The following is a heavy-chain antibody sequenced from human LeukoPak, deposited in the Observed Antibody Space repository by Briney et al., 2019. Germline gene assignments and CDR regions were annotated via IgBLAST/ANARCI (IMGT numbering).Heavy chain of an antibody. CDR2: IYYSGST. CDR3: ARERYYYGSGSYYNVAMDV. D-gene: IGHD3-10*01. V-gene: IGHV4-39*07. J-gene: IGHJ6*03. Sequence: KPSETLSLTCTVSGGSISSSSYYWGWIRQPPGKGLEWIGSIYYSGSTYYNPSLKSRVTISVDTSKNQFSLKLSSVTAADTAVYYCARERYYYGSGSYYNVAMDVWGKGTTVTISS. CDR1: GGSISSSSYY.